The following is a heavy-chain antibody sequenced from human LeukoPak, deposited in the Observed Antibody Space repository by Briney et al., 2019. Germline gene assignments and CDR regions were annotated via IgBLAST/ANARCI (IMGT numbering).Heavy chain of an antibody. CDR2: ISAYNGNT. V-gene: IGHV1-18*01. CDR3: ARADILTGYYPVDP. Sequence: ASVKVSCKASGYTFTSYGISWGRQAPGQGLEWMGWISAYNGNTNYAQKLQGRVTMTTDTSTSTAYMELRSLRSDDTAVYYCARADILTGYYPVDPWGQGTLVTVSS. CDR1: GYTFTSYG. J-gene: IGHJ5*02. D-gene: IGHD3-9*01.